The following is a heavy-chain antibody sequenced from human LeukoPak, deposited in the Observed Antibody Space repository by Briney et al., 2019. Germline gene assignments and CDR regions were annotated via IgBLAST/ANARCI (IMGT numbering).Heavy chain of an antibody. Sequence: GGSLRLTCAASGFTFDDYGMSWVRQAPGKGLEWVSFTDTSGNYIYYGDSVKGRFTISRDNAKNLVCLQMNGLRAEDTAVYCCARGRSITLLRGVAMSDGFDIWGQGAMVAVSS. J-gene: IGHJ3*02. CDR3: ARGRSITLLRGVAMSDGFDI. D-gene: IGHD3-10*01. V-gene: IGHV3-21*01. CDR2: TDTSGNYI. CDR1: GFTFDDYG.